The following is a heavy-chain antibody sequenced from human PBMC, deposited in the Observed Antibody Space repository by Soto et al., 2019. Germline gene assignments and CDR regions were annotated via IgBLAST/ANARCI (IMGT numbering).Heavy chain of an antibody. CDR3: ARGVPNCSSSSCYFDF. V-gene: IGHV3-74*01. D-gene: IGHD2-2*01. CDR1: GFTFSSHW. Sequence: PGGSLRLSCAASGFTFSSHWMYWVRQAPGKGLVWVSRISGDGRTTSHADSVKGRFTISRDNPMNTLYLQMNSLRAEDTAVYYCARGVPNCSSSSCYFDFWGQGILVTVSS. J-gene: IGHJ4*02. CDR2: ISGDGRTT.